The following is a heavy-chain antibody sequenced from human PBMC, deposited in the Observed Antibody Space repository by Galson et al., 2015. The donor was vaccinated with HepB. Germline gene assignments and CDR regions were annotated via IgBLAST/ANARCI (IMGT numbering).Heavy chain of an antibody. D-gene: IGHD3-10*01. CDR1: GFTFSSYW. J-gene: IGHJ4*02. Sequence: SLRLSCAASGFTFSSYWMHWVRQAPGKGLVWVSRINSDGSSTSYADSVKGRFTISRDNAKNTLYLQMNSLRAEDTAVYYCARGVGGQGWFGELFESLHFDYWGQGTLVTVSS. CDR3: ARGVGGQGWFGELFESLHFDY. CDR2: INSDGSST. V-gene: IGHV3-74*01.